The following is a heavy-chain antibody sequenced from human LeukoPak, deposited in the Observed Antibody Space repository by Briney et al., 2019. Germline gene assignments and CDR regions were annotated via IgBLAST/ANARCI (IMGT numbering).Heavy chain of an antibody. V-gene: IGHV1-2*02. CDR2: INPNSGGT. Sequence: ASVTVSCKASGYTFTGYYMHWVRQAPGQGLEWMGWINPNSGGTNYAQKFQGRVTMTRDTSISTAYMELSGLRSDDTAVYYCARSNDHYLLTWAFDIWGQGTMVTVSS. D-gene: IGHD2/OR15-2a*01. J-gene: IGHJ3*02. CDR1: GYTFTGYY. CDR3: ARSNDHYLLTWAFDI.